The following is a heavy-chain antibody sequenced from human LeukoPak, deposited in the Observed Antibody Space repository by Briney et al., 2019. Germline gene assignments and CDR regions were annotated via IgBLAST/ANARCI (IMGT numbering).Heavy chain of an antibody. V-gene: IGHV4-59*01. Sequence: PSETLSFTCTVSGGSISSYYWSWIRQPPGKGLEWIGYIYYSGSTNYNPSLKSRVTISVDTSKNQFSLKLSSVTAADTAVYYCARGVTPDYWGQGTLVTVSS. CDR3: ARGVTPDY. CDR1: GGSISSYY. J-gene: IGHJ4*02. CDR2: IYYSGST. D-gene: IGHD2-21*02.